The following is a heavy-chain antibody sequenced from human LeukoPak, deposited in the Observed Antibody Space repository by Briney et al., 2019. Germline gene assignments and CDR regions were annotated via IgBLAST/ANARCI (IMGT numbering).Heavy chain of an antibody. CDR3: ARQGSSTTSWQTIDY. D-gene: IGHD2-2*01. CDR2: INPVDSET. V-gene: IGHV5-51*01. CDR1: GYRFTDNW. J-gene: IGHJ4*02. Sequence: GDSLKISCKGSGYRFTDNWIAWVRQMPGKGLEGMGIINPVDSETRYSPSFQGQVTISVDKSITTASLQWSSLRASDTAMYYCARQGSSTTSWQTIDYWGQGTLVSVSS.